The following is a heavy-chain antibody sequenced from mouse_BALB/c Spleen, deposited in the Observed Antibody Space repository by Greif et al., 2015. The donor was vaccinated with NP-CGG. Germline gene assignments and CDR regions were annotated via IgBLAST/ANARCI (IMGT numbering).Heavy chain of an antibody. CDR3: ARSTSNYYFDY. Sequence: EVHLVESGGDLVKPGGSLKLSCAASGFTFSSYGMSWVRQTPDKRLEWVATISSGGSYTYYPDSVKGRFTISRDNAKNTLYLQMSSLKSEDTAMYYCARSTSNYYFDYWGQGTTLTVSS. V-gene: IGHV5-6*01. CDR2: ISSGGSYT. D-gene: IGHD4-1*01. J-gene: IGHJ2*01. CDR1: GFTFSSYG.